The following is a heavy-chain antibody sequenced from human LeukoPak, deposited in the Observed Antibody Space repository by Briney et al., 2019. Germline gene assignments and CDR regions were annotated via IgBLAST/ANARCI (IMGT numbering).Heavy chain of an antibody. Sequence: GGSLRLSCAASGFTFSSYGMHWVRQAPGKGLEWVSGISGSGGSTGYADSVKGRFTISRDNAKNSLYLQMNSLRAEDTALYYCARVRFLEWFLDIKLNYYMDVWGKGTTVTVSS. CDR1: GFTFSSYG. CDR3: ARVRFLEWFLDIKLNYYMDV. J-gene: IGHJ6*03. V-gene: IGHV3-20*04. D-gene: IGHD3-3*01. CDR2: ISGSGGST.